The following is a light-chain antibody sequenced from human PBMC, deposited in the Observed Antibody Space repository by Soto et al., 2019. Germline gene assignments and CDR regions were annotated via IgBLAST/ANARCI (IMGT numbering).Light chain of an antibody. CDR2: GAS. J-gene: IGKJ1*01. V-gene: IGKV3-15*01. CDR1: QSVSSN. Sequence: EIVMTQSPATLSVFPGERATLSCRASQSVSSNLAWYQQKPGQAPRLLIYGASTRATGIPARFSGSGSGTEFTLTISSLQSEDFAVYLCQQYNNWPTWTFGQGTKVDIK. CDR3: QQYNNWPTWT.